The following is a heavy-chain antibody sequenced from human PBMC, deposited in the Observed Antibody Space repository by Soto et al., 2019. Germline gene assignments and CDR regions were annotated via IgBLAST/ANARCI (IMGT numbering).Heavy chain of an antibody. J-gene: IGHJ3*02. Sequence: QVQLVQSGAEVKKPGASVKVSCKASGYTFTSYYMHWVRQAPGQGLEWMGIVNPSGAGTSYPQKFQGRVTMTRDTSTSTVYMELSSLRSEDTAVYYCVRETDSCSGYHDAFDIWGQGTMVTVSS. CDR2: VNPSGAGT. CDR3: VRETDSCSGYHDAFDI. V-gene: IGHV1-46*03. CDR1: GYTFTSYY. D-gene: IGHD3-3*01.